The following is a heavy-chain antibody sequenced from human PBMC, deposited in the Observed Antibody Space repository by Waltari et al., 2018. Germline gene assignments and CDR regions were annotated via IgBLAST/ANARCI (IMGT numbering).Heavy chain of an antibody. D-gene: IGHD6-19*01. J-gene: IGHJ6*02. CDR2: IYNSGST. CDR3: ARASGSGWPPNYFYGMDV. Sequence: QVQLQESGPGLVKPSETLSLTCTVSGGSISNYYWTWIRQPPGWVREWLGYIYNSGSTNYNPSLETRVTISADTSMNQFSLKLRSATATDTAMYYCARASGSGWPPNYFYGMDVWGQGITVIVSS. CDR1: GGSISNYY. V-gene: IGHV4-59*01.